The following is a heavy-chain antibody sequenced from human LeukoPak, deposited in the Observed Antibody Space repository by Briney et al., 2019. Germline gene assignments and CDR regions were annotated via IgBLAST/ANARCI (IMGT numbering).Heavy chain of an antibody. CDR2: IWYDGSNK. CDR3: ARDSRGLLDY. D-gene: IGHD2-15*01. CDR1: GFTFSSYG. Sequence: PGGSLRLSCAASGFTFSSYGMHWVRQVPGKGLEWVAVIWYDGSNKYYADSVKGRFTISRDNSKNTLYLQMNSLRAEDTAVYYCARDSRGLLDYWGQGTLVTVSS. J-gene: IGHJ4*02. V-gene: IGHV3-33*01.